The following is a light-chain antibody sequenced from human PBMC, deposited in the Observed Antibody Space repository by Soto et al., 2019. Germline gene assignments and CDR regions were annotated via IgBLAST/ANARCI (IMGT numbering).Light chain of an antibody. CDR2: DVS. CDR1: SSDVGGYNY. Sequence: QSALTQPASVSGSPGQSITISCTGTSSDVGGYNYVSWYQQHPGKAPKLMIYDVSNRPSGVSNRFSGSKSGNTASLTISGLQAEDEADYYCSSYTSSSIRVFGTGTQLTVL. CDR3: SSYTSSSIRV. J-gene: IGLJ1*01. V-gene: IGLV2-14*01.